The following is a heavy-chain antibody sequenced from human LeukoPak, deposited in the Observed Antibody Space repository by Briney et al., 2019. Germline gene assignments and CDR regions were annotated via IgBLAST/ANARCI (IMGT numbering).Heavy chain of an antibody. Sequence: ASVKVSCKASGGTFSSYAISWVRQAPGQGLEWMGGIIPIFGTANYAQKFQGRVTITADESTSTAYMELSSLRSEDTAVYYCARDRDSGSSSEGPFDYWGQGTLVTVSS. CDR2: IIPIFGTA. V-gene: IGHV1-69*13. CDR1: GGTFSSYA. D-gene: IGHD1-26*01. CDR3: ARDRDSGSSSEGPFDY. J-gene: IGHJ4*02.